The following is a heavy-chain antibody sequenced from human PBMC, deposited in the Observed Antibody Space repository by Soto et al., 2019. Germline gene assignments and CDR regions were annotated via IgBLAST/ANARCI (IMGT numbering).Heavy chain of an antibody. CDR3: AKSNIYCDRANCYVFAY. D-gene: IGHD2-2*01. J-gene: IGHJ4*02. CDR1: GFTFSNYA. Sequence: EVQLLESGGDLVQPGGSLRLSCAASGFTFSNYAMSWVRQAPGKGLEWVSSISGRGGSTYADSVKGRFAISRDNSKYTLYLQMSSLRAEDTAMYYCAKSNIYCDRANCYVFAYWGQGTLVTVSS. CDR2: ISGRGGST. V-gene: IGHV3-23*01.